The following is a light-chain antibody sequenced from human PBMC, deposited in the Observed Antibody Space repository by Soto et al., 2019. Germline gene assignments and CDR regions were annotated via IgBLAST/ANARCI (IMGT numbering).Light chain of an antibody. CDR3: QQTYSTPSIT. Sequence: DIQMTQSPSTLSGSVGDRVTITCRASQTISSWLAWYQQKPGKAPKLLIYKASTLKSGVPSRFSGSGSGTDFTLTISSLQAEDGATYYCQQTYSTPSITFGQGTRL. J-gene: IGKJ5*01. CDR2: KAS. CDR1: QTISSW. V-gene: IGKV1-5*03.